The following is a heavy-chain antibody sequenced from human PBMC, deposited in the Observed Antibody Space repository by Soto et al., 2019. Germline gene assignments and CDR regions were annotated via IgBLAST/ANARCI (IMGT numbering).Heavy chain of an antibody. J-gene: IGHJ6*03. CDR2: IYPGDSDT. CDR3: ARAPRERAAAGSYYMDV. D-gene: IGHD6-13*01. Sequence: GESLKISCKGSGYSFTSYWIGWVRQMPGKGLEWMGIIYPGDSDTRYSPSFQGQVTISADKSISTAYLQWSSLKASDTAMYYCARAPRERAAAGSYYMDVWGKGTTVTVSS. V-gene: IGHV5-51*01. CDR1: GYSFTSYW.